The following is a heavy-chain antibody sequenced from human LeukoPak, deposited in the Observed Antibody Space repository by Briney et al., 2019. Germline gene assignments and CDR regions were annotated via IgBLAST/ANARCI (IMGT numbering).Heavy chain of an antibody. CDR2: IKEDGSEK. CDR3: ARVGAGGGNYFRSYYDR. J-gene: IGHJ4*02. V-gene: IGHV3-7*01. CDR1: GFTFSSYW. D-gene: IGHD2/OR15-2a*01. Sequence: PGGSLRLSCAASGFTFSSYWMGRSRQAPGRGLEWVANIKEDGSEKNYVDSVKGRFSISRDNAENSLYLQMNSLRVDDTAMYYCARVGAGGGNYFRSYYDRWGQGTLVTVSS.